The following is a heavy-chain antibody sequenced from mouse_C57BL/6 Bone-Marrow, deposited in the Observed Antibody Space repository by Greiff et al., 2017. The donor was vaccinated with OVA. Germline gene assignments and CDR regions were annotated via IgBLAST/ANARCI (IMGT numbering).Heavy chain of an antibody. Sequence: VQRVESGAELARPGASVKLSCKASGYTFTSYGISWVKQRTGQGLEWIGEIYPRSGNTYYNEKFKGKATLTADKSSSTAYMELRSLTSEDSAVYFCARRGLGSYYFGYWGQGTTLTVSS. CDR2: IYPRSGNT. CDR1: GYTFTSYG. J-gene: IGHJ2*01. CDR3: ARRGLGSYYFGY. D-gene: IGHD1-1*02. V-gene: IGHV1-81*01.